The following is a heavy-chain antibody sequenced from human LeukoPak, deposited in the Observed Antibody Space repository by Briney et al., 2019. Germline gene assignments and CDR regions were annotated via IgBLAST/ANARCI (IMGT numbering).Heavy chain of an antibody. CDR3: ARVVSAARSLPYYYYMDV. CDR1: GFTFNTYN. Sequence: GGSLRLSCAASGFTFNTYNMCWVRQAPGKGLECVSSISTTSYIYYADSVEGRFTVSRDNAQNSLFLQMSSLRAEDTAVYYCARVVSAARSLPYYYYMDVWGKGTTVTVSS. J-gene: IGHJ6*03. D-gene: IGHD6-6*01. CDR2: ISTTSYI. V-gene: IGHV3-21*01.